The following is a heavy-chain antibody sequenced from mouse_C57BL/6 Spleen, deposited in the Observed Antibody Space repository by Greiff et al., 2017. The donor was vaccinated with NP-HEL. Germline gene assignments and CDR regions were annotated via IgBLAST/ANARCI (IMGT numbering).Heavy chain of an antibody. J-gene: IGHJ1*03. D-gene: IGHD2-3*01. CDR2: IRSKSSNYAT. CDR1: GFTFNTYA. CDR3: VRLDDGYYVGYFDV. Sequence: GGGLVQPNGSLKLSCAASGFTFNTYAMHWVRQAPGKGLEWVARIRSKSSNYATSYADSVTDRFTISRDASKSMLYLQMNNLKTEDTAMYYCVRLDDGYYVGYFDVWGTGTTVTVSS. V-gene: IGHV10-3*01.